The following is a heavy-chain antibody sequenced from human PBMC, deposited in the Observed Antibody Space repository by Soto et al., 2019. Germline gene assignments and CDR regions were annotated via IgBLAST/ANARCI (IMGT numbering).Heavy chain of an antibody. Sequence: ASVKVSCKASGYTFTSYAMHWVRQAPGQRLEWMGWINAGNGNTKYSQKFQGRVTITRDTSASTAYMELSSLRSEDTAVYYCARAYGVAATSHWFDPWGQGTLVTVSS. CDR2: INAGNGNT. V-gene: IGHV1-3*01. CDR1: GYTFTSYA. D-gene: IGHD2-15*01. CDR3: ARAYGVAATSHWFDP. J-gene: IGHJ5*02.